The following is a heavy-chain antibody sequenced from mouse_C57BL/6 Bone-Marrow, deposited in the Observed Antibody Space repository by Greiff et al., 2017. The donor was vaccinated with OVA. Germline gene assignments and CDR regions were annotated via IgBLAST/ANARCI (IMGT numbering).Heavy chain of an antibody. V-gene: IGHV1-85*01. CDR3: ARRYYGSSYGYFDV. Sequence: VQLVESGPELVKPGASVKLSCKASGYTFTSYAINWVKQRPGQGLEWIGWIYPRDGSTKSNEKFKGKATLTVDTSSSTAYMELHSLTSEDSAVYFCARRYYGSSYGYFDVWGTGTTVTVSS. CDR1: GYTFTSYA. J-gene: IGHJ1*03. D-gene: IGHD1-1*01. CDR2: IYPRDGST.